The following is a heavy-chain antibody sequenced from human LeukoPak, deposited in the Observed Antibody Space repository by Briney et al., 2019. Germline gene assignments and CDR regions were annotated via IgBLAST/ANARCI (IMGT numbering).Heavy chain of an antibody. V-gene: IGHV4-59*01. CDR2: TYYSGST. D-gene: IGHD6-19*01. CDR3: ARKAYSSGWEALVGYAFDI. CDR1: GGSISSYY. J-gene: IGHJ3*02. Sequence: SETLSLTCTVSGGSISSYYWSWIRQPPGKGLEWIGYTYYSGSTNYNPSLKSRVTISVDTSKNQFSLKLSSVTAADTAVYYCARKAYSSGWEALVGYAFDIWGQGTMVTVSS.